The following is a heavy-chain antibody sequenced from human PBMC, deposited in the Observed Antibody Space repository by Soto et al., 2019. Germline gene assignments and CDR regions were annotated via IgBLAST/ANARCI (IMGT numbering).Heavy chain of an antibody. D-gene: IGHD6-19*01. CDR2: IYYSGST. CDR1: GGSISSYY. Sequence: PSETLSLTCTVSGGSISSYYWSWIRQPPGKGLEWIGYIYYSGSTNYNPSLKSRVTISVDTSKNQFSLKLSSVTAADTAVYYCARVDFVGFPVSSGWYFDYWGQGTLVTVSS. V-gene: IGHV4-59*01. J-gene: IGHJ4*02. CDR3: ARVDFVGFPVSSGWYFDY.